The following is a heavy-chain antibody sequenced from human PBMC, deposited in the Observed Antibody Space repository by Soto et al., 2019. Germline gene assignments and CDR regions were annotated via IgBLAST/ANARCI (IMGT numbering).Heavy chain of an antibody. J-gene: IGHJ5*02. CDR3: ARHSLALRKNNWFDP. Sequence: SETLSLTCTVSGDSIISSDFYWGWVRQPPGKGLEWIGSIFYLGSSYYNPSLKSRVTMSVDTSKNQFSLRLRSVTAADTALYFCARHSLALRKNNWFDPWGQVIIFPFSS. CDR1: GDSIISSDFY. D-gene: IGHD3-3*02. V-gene: IGHV4-39*01. CDR2: IFYLGSS.